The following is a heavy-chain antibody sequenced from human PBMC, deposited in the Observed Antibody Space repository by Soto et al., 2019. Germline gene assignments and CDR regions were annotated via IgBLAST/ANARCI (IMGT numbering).Heavy chain of an antibody. D-gene: IGHD4-17*01. Sequence: PSETLSLTCTVSGGSISSYYWSWIRQPPGKGLEWIGYIYHSGSTYYNPSLKSRVTISVDRSKNQFSLKLSSVTAADTAVYYCARGRSYGDLDYWGQGTLVTVSS. CDR2: IYHSGST. CDR1: GGSISSYY. V-gene: IGHV4-59*12. J-gene: IGHJ4*02. CDR3: ARGRSYGDLDY.